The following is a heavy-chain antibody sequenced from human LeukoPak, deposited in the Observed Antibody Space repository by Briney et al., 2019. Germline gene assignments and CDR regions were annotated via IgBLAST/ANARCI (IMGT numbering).Heavy chain of an antibody. CDR3: ARGHSSSWYPRFYYYYGMDV. Sequence: GGSLRLSCAASGFTFSSYSMNWVRQAPGKGLEWVSYISSSSSTIYYADSVKGRFTISRDNAKNSLYLQMNSLRAEDTAVYYCARGHSSSWYPRFYYYYGMDVWGQGTTVTVSS. CDR1: GFTFSSYS. CDR2: ISSSSSTI. J-gene: IGHJ6*02. D-gene: IGHD6-13*01. V-gene: IGHV3-48*04.